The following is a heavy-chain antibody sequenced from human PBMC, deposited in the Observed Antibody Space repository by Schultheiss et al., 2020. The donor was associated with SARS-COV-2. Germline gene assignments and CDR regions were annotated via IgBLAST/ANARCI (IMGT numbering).Heavy chain of an antibody. CDR1: GFTVSSNY. J-gene: IGHJ4*02. CDR2: IYSGGST. D-gene: IGHD6-6*01. Sequence: GGSLRLSCAASGFTVSSNYMSWVRQAPGKGLEWVSVIYSGGSTYYADSVKGRFTISRDNSKNTLYLQMNSLRAEDTALYYCAKEIAARPNYFDYWGQGTLVTVSS. CDR3: AKEIAARPNYFDY. V-gene: IGHV3-53*05.